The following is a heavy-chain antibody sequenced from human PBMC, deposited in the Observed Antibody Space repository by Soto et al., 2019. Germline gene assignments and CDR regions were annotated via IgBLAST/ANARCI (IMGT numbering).Heavy chain of an antibody. CDR2: ISYDGSNE. D-gene: IGHD1-1*01. CDR1: ECXCSSHG. J-gene: IGHJ4*02. V-gene: IGHV3-30*18. Sequence: LRLCCVTSECXCSSHGIRWVRHAPGKGLELVAVISYDGSNEYYTDSVKGGFTIYRDNFKNMSYLKMNSLRPWDTAVYYCAKDKPSNEWGQGTLVTVSS. CDR3: AKDKPSNE.